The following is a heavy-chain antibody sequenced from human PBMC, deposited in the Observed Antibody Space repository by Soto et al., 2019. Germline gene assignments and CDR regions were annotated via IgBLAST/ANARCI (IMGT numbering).Heavy chain of an antibody. CDR3: ARDSPIYYYDSSGYQYYYFDY. Sequence: VKVSCKASGYTFTSYYMHWVRQAPGQGLEWMGIINPSGGSTSYAQKFQGRVTMTRDTSTSTVYMELSSLRSEDTAVYYCARDSPIYYYDSSGYQYYYFDYWGQGTLVTVSS. CDR1: GYTFTSYY. D-gene: IGHD3-22*01. J-gene: IGHJ4*02. CDR2: INPSGGST. V-gene: IGHV1-46*01.